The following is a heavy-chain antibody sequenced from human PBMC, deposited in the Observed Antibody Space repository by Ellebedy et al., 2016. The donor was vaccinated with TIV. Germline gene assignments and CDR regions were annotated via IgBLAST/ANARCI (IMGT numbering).Heavy chain of an antibody. J-gene: IGHJ2*01. V-gene: IGHV4-4*07. CDR1: GGSFSSYY. CDR3: ARLRQSRDRSHWYFDL. CDR2: IFMSGST. D-gene: IGHD1-14*01. Sequence: SETLSLXCTVSGGSFSSYYGSWIRQSAGEGLEWMGRIFMSGSTTYNPSLKHRVTMSVDASTTQLSLNLSSVTAADTAVYFCARLRQSRDRSHWYFDLWGRGTLVTVSS.